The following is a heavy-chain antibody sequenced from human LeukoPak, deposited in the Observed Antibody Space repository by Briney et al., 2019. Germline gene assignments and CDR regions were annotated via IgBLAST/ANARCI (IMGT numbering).Heavy chain of an antibody. CDR2: ISSSSSYI. V-gene: IGHV3-21*01. CDR1: GFTFSSYG. D-gene: IGHD1-1*01. CDR3: ARDATTGTTYFDY. Sequence: GGTLRLSCAASGFTFSSYGMSWVRQAPGKGLEWVSSISSSSSYIYYADSVKGRFTISRDNAKNSLYLQMNSLRAEDTAVYYCARDATTGTTYFDYWGQGTLVTVSS. J-gene: IGHJ4*02.